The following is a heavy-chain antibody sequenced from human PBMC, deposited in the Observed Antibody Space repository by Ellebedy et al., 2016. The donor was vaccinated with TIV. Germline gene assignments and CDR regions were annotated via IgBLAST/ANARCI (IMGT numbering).Heavy chain of an antibody. CDR3: ARRVEYYHNMGV. CDR1: GFSFSSYW. CDR2: IRGDGSA. J-gene: IGHJ6*03. Sequence: GGSLRLXXAASGFSFSSYWMTWVRQAPGKGLEWVSLIRGDGSANYADSVKGRFTISRDISTNTLYLQMNSLRAEDTAMYYCARRVEYYHNMGVWGQGTTVTVSS. V-gene: IGHV3-66*04.